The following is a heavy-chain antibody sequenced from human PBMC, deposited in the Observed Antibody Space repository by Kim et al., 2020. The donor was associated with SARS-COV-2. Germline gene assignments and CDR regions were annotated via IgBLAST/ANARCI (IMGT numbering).Heavy chain of an antibody. V-gene: IGHV3-23*01. Sequence: GGSLTLSCEASGFTFSNFAMNWVRQVPGKGLEWVSAIAGGGGSTFYADSVTGRFTISRDNSKHTLYLQMNSLRAEDPAVYYCAKPEYNSGWFYDCWGQGT. CDR2: IAGGGGST. D-gene: IGHD6-19*01. J-gene: IGHJ4*02. CDR1: GFTFSNFA. CDR3: AKPEYNSGWFYDC.